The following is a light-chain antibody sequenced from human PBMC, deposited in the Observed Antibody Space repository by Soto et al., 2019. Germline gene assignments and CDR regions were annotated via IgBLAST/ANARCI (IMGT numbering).Light chain of an antibody. J-gene: IGKJ1*01. CDR3: QQYNGYWT. Sequence: DIQMTQSPSTLSASVGDRVTITCRASQSISDSLAWYQQKPGKAPKLLIYQASSLKSGVPSRFSGSVSGTEFTLTISSLQPDDLATYYCQQYNGYWTFGQGTKVDIK. CDR1: QSISDS. CDR2: QAS. V-gene: IGKV1-5*03.